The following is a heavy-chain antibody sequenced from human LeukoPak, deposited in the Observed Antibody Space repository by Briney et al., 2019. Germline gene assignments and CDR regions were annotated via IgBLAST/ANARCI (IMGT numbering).Heavy chain of an antibody. Sequence: SETLSLTCTVSGGSVSSGSYYWSWIRQPPGKGLEWIAYIYYSGSTNYNPSLKSRVTISVDTSKNQFSLKLSSVTAADTAVYYCARDSIVRPYYYDSSGYPKTGFDYWGQGTLVTVSS. V-gene: IGHV4-61*01. CDR2: IYYSGST. D-gene: IGHD3-22*01. CDR1: GGSVSSGSYY. J-gene: IGHJ4*02. CDR3: ARDSIVRPYYYDSSGYPKTGFDY.